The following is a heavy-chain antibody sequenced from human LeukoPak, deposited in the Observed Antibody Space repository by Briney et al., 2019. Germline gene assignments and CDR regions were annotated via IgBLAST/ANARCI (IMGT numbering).Heavy chain of an antibody. CDR1: GFTFSSYA. Sequence: PGGSLRLSCAASGFTFSSYAMSWVRQAPGKGLEWVSAISGSGGSTYYADSVKGRFTISRDNSKNTLYLQMNSLRAEDTAVYYCAKDLRYSSSWYRWFDPWGQGTLVTVSS. CDR2: ISGSGGST. D-gene: IGHD6-13*01. CDR3: AKDLRYSSSWYRWFDP. J-gene: IGHJ5*02. V-gene: IGHV3-23*01.